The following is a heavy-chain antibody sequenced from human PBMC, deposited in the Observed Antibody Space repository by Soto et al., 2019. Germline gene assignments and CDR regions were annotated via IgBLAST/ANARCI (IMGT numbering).Heavy chain of an antibody. CDR1: GYAFTGYY. V-gene: IGHV1-2*02. CDR2: INPNSADT. CDR3: ATRYSYVHF. Sequence: ASVQVSCKSSGYAFTGYYILWVRQAPGQGLERMGWINPNSADTNYAQKFQGRVTMTRDTSFSTAYIELSSLRSDDTDVYYCATRYSYVHFWGQGTLVTVSS. J-gene: IGHJ4*02. D-gene: IGHD5-18*01.